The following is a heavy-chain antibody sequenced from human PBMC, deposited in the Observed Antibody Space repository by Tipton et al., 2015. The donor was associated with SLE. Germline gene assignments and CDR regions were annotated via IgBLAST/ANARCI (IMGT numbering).Heavy chain of an antibody. D-gene: IGHD5-24*01. Sequence: GLVKPSETLSLTCSVSGGSIISSSYSWGWIRQSPGKGLEWIGTISYSGSPYYNPPLKSRVTMSVDTSKNQFSLKLSSVTAADTAVFYCARHWGKDGYNYWYFDLWGRGTLVTVSS. CDR3: ARHWGKDGYNYWYFDL. CDR1: GGSIISSSYS. J-gene: IGHJ2*01. CDR2: ISYSGSP. V-gene: IGHV4-39*01.